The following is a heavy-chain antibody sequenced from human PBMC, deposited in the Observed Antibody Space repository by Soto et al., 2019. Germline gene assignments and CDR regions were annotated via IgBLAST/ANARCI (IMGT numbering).Heavy chain of an antibody. CDR3: TKDYYPDSKWKSVGVLHYFAS. Sequence: EVQLVESGGGLVQPGRSLRLSCAASGFTFNNYAMHWVRQAPGKGLEWVSGIIWNGGTVGYADSVKGRFTISRDNAKNSLYLQMNSLRAEDTAFYYCTKDYYPDSKWKSVGVLHYFASWGQGTLVTVSS. CDR1: GFTFNNYA. V-gene: IGHV3-9*01. CDR2: IIWNGGTV. J-gene: IGHJ4*02. D-gene: IGHD2-8*02.